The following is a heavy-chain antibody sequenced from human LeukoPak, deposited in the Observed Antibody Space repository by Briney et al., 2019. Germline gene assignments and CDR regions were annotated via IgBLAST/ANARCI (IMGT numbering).Heavy chain of an antibody. Sequence: GGSLRLSCAASGFTFSSYAMSWVRQAPGKGLEWVSAISGSGGSTYYADSVKGRFTISRDNSKNTLYLQMNSLRAEDTAVYYCSKDTSGLGGYSSDYWGQRTLVTVSS. V-gene: IGHV3-23*01. CDR3: SKDTSGLGGYSSDY. CDR2: ISGSGGST. J-gene: IGHJ4*02. CDR1: GFTFSSYA. D-gene: IGHD3-22*01.